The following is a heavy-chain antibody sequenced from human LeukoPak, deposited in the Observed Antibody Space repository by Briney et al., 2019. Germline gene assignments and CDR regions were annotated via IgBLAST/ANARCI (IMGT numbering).Heavy chain of an antibody. CDR2: ISAYNGNT. CDR3: ARGIEGELSVDY. CDR1: GYTFTSYG. D-gene: IGHD3-16*02. V-gene: IGHV1-18*01. J-gene: IGHJ4*02. Sequence: ASVTVSCKASGYTFTSYGISWVRQAPGQGLEWMGWISAYNGNTNYAQKLQGRVTMTTNTSTSTAYMELRSLRSDDTAVYCCARGIEGELSVDYWGRGTLVTVSS.